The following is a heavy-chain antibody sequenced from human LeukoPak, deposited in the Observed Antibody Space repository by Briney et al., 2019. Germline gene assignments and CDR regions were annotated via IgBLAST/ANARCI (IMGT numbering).Heavy chain of an antibody. J-gene: IGHJ4*02. CDR3: AKGGIGSSSGLDY. CDR2: IGGSGGSP. Sequence: PGGSLRLSCAASGFTFSTYVMTWVRQAPGKGLXXXSSIGGSGGSPYHGNSVKGRFSISRDNSKNTLYLQMNSLRDEDTAVYYCAKGGIGSSSGLDYWGQGTLVTVSS. V-gene: IGHV3-23*01. D-gene: IGHD5-18*01. CDR1: GFTFSTYV.